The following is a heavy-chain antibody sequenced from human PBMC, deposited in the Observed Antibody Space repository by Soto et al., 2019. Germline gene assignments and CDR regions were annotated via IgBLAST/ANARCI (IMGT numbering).Heavy chain of an antibody. V-gene: IGHV3-21*01. Sequence: EVQLVESGGGLVKPGGSLRLSCAASGFTFSTYSMNWVRQAPGRGLEWVSSISSSSSYIYYADSVKGRFTISRDNAKNSLYLQINSLRAEDTAVYYCARDLYGTVTTPDYWGQGTLVTVSS. CDR1: GFTFSTYS. CDR2: ISSSSSYI. J-gene: IGHJ4*02. D-gene: IGHD4-17*01. CDR3: ARDLYGTVTTPDY.